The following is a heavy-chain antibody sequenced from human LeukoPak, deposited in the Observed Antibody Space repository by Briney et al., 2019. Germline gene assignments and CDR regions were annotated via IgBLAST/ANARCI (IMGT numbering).Heavy chain of an antibody. Sequence: GGSLRLSCVVSGIPFSDFYMNWIRQAPGKGLEWISYVSSSSSYTDYAESVKGRFSISRDNAKSALYLEMSDLRVEDTAVYYCAAGTAADYWGQGTLVIVSS. D-gene: IGHD6-13*01. CDR1: GIPFSDFY. J-gene: IGHJ4*02. CDR2: VSSSSSYT. CDR3: AAGTAADY. V-gene: IGHV3-11*03.